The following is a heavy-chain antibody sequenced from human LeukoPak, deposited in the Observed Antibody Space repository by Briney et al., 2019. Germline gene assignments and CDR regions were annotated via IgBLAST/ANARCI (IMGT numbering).Heavy chain of an antibody. CDR1: GFSFSSYS. CDR2: ISSSSGTI. D-gene: IGHD3-16*01. CDR3: ARDALTDYSRAFDI. J-gene: IGHJ3*02. V-gene: IGHV3-48*01. Sequence: GGSLRLSCAASGFSFSSYSMNWVRQAPGKGLEWVSYISSSSGTIYYADSVKGRFTISRDNPKNTLYLQMNSLRVEDTAVYYCARDALTDYSRAFDIWGQGTMVTVSS.